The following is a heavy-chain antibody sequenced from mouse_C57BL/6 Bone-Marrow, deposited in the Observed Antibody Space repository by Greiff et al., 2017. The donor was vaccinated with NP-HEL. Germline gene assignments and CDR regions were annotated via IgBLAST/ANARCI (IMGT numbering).Heavy chain of an antibody. CDR3: ARGGNYWYYFDY. CDR1: GYTFTTYP. Sequence: VHLQQSGAELVKPGASVKMSCKASGYTFTTYPIEWVKQNHGKSLEWIGNFHPYNDDTEYNEKFKNKATLTVEKSSSTVYLELSRLTSDDSSVYYCARGGNYWYYFDYWGQGTTLTGSS. D-gene: IGHD2-1*01. J-gene: IGHJ2*01. CDR2: FHPYNDDT. V-gene: IGHV1-47*01.